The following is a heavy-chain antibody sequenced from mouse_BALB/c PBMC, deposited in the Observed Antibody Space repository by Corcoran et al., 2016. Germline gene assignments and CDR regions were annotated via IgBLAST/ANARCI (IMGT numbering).Heavy chain of an antibody. CDR2: ILPGSGST. CDR1: GYTFSSYW. CDR3: ARYGNSDY. D-gene: IGHD2-10*02. V-gene: IGHV1-9*01. Sequence: QVQLQQSGAELMKPGASVKISCKATGYTFSSYWIEWVKQRPGHGLEWIGEILPGSGSTNYNEKFKGKATLTADTSSNTAYMQLSSLTSDDSAVYYCARYGNSDYWGQGTTLTVSS. J-gene: IGHJ2*01.